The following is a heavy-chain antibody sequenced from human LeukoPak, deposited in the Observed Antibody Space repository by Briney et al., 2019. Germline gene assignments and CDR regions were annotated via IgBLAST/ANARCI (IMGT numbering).Heavy chain of an antibody. J-gene: IGHJ5*02. CDR1: GYTFTSYG. CDR2: ISAYNGNT. D-gene: IGHD4-23*01. Sequence: ASVKVSCKASGYTFTSYGISWVRQAPGQGLEWMGWISAYNGNTNYAQKLQGGVTMTTDTSTSTAYMELRSLRSDDTAVYYCARKRHDYGGNWFDPWGQGTLVTVSS. CDR3: ARKRHDYGGNWFDP. V-gene: IGHV1-18*01.